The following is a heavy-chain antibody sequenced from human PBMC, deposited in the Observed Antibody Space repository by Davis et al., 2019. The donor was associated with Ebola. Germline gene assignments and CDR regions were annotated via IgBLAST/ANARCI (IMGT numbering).Heavy chain of an antibody. CDR1: GYTFTSYG. CDR3: ARRIAVPRRYYYYYGMDV. Sequence: AASVKVSCKASGYTFTSYGISWVRQAPGQGLEWMGWISAYNGNTNYAQKLQGRVTMTTDTSTSTAYMELRSLRSDDTAVYYCARRIAVPRRYYYYYGMDVWGQGTTVTVSS. D-gene: IGHD6-19*01. J-gene: IGHJ6*02. CDR2: ISAYNGNT. V-gene: IGHV1-18*01.